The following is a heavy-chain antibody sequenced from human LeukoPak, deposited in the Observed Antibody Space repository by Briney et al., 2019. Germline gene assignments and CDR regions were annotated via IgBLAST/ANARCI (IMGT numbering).Heavy chain of an antibody. CDR3: ARDSDSSGPAPGY. V-gene: IGHV1-24*01. D-gene: IGHD3-22*01. Sequence: ASVKVSCKVSGYTLTELSMHWVRQAPGKGLERMGGFDPEDGETIYAQKFQGRVTVTEDTSTDTAYMELRSPRSDDTAVYYCARDSDSSGPAPGYWGQGTLVTVSS. CDR2: FDPEDGET. CDR1: GYTLTELS. J-gene: IGHJ4*02.